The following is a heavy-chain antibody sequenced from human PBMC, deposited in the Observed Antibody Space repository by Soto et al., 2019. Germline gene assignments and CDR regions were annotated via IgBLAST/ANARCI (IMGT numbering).Heavy chain of an antibody. Sequence: EVQLVESGGGLVKPGGSLRLSCAASGFTFSNAWMSWVRQAPGKGLEWVGRIKSKTDGGTTDYAAPVKGRFTISRDDSKNTLYLQMNSLKTEDTAVYYCTTDDNWNDRNDYYYYGMDVWGQGTTVTVSS. D-gene: IGHD1-20*01. CDR3: TTDDNWNDRNDYYYYGMDV. CDR2: IKSKTDGGTT. V-gene: IGHV3-15*01. J-gene: IGHJ6*02. CDR1: GFTFSNAW.